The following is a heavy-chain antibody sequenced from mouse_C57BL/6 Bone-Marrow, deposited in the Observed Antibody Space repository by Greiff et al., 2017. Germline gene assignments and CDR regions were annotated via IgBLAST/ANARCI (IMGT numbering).Heavy chain of an antibody. D-gene: IGHD4-1*01. V-gene: IGHV1-55*01. CDR3: ARAGPLGRSFDY. J-gene: IGHJ2*01. CDR1: GYTFTSYW. CDR2: IYPTSGRT. Sequence: VQLQQPGAELVKPGASVKMSCKASGYTFTSYWITWVKQRPGQGLEWIGVIYPTSGRTNYNEKFKSKAILTLDTSSNTAYMQLSSLTSEDSAVFYCARAGPLGRSFDYWGQGTTLTVSS.